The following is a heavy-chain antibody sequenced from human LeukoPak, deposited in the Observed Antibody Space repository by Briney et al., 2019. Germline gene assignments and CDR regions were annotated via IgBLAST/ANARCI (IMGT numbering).Heavy chain of an antibody. Sequence: GASVKVSCKASGYTFTGYYMHWVRQAPGQGLEWMGCINPNSGGTNYAQKFQGRVTMTRDTSISTAYMELSRLRSDDTAVYYCAREIAREDIVVVPAAEGDYWGQGTLVTVSS. CDR1: GYTFTGYY. D-gene: IGHD2-2*01. CDR2: INPNSGGT. V-gene: IGHV1-2*02. CDR3: AREIAREDIVVVPAAEGDY. J-gene: IGHJ4*02.